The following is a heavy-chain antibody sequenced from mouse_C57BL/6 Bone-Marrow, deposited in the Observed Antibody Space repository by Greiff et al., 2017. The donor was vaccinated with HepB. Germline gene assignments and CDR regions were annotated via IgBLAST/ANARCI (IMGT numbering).Heavy chain of an antibody. Sequence: DVKLQESGGGLVKPGGSLKLSCAASGFTFSSYAMSWVRQTPEKRLEWVATISDGGSYTYYPDNVKGRFTISRDNAKNTLYLQRSHLKSEYSAMYYGARDFMCAPVPVYWYFDVWGTGTTVTVSS. CDR2: ISDGGSYT. V-gene: IGHV5-4*01. CDR3: ARDFMCAPVPVYWYFDV. CDR1: GFTFSSYA. D-gene: IGHD1-1*01. J-gene: IGHJ1*03.